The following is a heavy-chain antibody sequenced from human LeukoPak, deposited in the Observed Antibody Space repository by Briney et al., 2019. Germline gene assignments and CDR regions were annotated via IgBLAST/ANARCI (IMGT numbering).Heavy chain of an antibody. D-gene: IGHD2-15*01. Sequence: PSETLSLTCAVSGGSISSSNWWIWVRQPPGKGLEWIGEIYHTGSTNYNPSLKSRVTISVDKSKNQFSLKLSSVTAADTAMYYCARDTGGRGRLAGFDIWGQGTMVTVSS. CDR3: ARDTGGRGRLAGFDI. CDR2: IYHTGST. CDR1: GGSISSSNW. J-gene: IGHJ3*02. V-gene: IGHV4-4*02.